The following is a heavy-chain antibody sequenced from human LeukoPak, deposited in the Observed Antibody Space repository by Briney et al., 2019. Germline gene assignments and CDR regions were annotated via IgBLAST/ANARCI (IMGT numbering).Heavy chain of an antibody. Sequence: GGSLRLSCAASGFTFSSYAMSWVRQAPGKGLEWVSGISSGGVGTYYADSVKGRFTISRDNSKNTLYLQMSSLRAEDTAVYYCAKEKYYDSSPERWFDPWGQGTLVTVSS. CDR2: ISSGGVGT. J-gene: IGHJ5*02. CDR3: AKEKYYDSSPERWFDP. D-gene: IGHD3-22*01. CDR1: GFTFSSYA. V-gene: IGHV3-23*01.